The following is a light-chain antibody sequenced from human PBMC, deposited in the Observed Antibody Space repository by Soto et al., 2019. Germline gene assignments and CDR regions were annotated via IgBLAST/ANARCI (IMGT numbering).Light chain of an antibody. J-gene: IGKJ1*01. CDR3: QQYNSYSWT. CDR1: QSISSW. Sequence: DIQMTQSPSTLSASVGDRVTITCRASQSISSWLAWYQQKPGKAPKLLIYDASSLESGVPSRFSGSGSGKEFPLTISSLQPDDFATYYCQQYNSYSWTFGQGTKVEIK. CDR2: DAS. V-gene: IGKV1-5*01.